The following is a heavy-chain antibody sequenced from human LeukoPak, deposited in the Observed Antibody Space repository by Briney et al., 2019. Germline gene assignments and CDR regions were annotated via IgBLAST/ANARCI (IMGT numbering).Heavy chain of an antibody. Sequence: GSLRLSCAASGFTFSSYAMHWVRHAPGAGLEYVYAISSNGVSTDYATSVKGRFTTSRDNSKNTLYLQRGSLRVEDMAVYYSTRVRESYTSLGYHIDIWGQGTMVTVSS. D-gene: IGHD2-15*01. V-gene: IGHV3-64*01. CDR1: GFTFSSYA. CDR2: ISSNGVST. J-gene: IGHJ3*02. CDR3: TRVRESYTSLGYHIDI.